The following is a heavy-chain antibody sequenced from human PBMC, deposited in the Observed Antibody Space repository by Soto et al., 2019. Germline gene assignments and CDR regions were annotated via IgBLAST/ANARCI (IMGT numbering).Heavy chain of an antibody. CDR2: ISWDGGST. Sequence: VDSLRHSRPSSGSTFIDYTLHGLRQAPGEGLEWASLISWDGGSTYYADSVKGRFTISRDNSKNSLYLQMNSLRTEDTALYYCAKDMASSGWDYYYYYGMDAWGQGT. CDR3: AKDMASSGWDYYYYYGMDA. J-gene: IGHJ6*02. CDR1: GSTFIDYT. V-gene: IGHV3-43*01. D-gene: IGHD6-19*01.